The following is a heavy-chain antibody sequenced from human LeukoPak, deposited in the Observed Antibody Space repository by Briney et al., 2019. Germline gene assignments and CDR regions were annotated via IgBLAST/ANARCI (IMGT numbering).Heavy chain of an antibody. CDR1: GFTVSSNY. CDR2: IYSGGST. J-gene: IGHJ4*02. V-gene: IGHV3-53*01. D-gene: IGHD6-13*01. CDR3: ARDSEIASAGSDF. Sequence: PGGSLRLSCAASGFTVSSNYMSWVRQAPGKGLEGVSVIYSGGSTYYADSVKGRFTISRDNSKNTLYLQMNSLRDEDTAVYYCARDSEIASAGSDFWGQGTLVTVSS.